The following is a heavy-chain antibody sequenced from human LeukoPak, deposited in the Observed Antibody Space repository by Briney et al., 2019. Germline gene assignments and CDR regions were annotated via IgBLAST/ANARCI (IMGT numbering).Heavy chain of an antibody. J-gene: IGHJ4*02. Sequence: GSLRLSCTVSGFTFNTYWMHWVRQAPGKGMVWVSRMNNDGRVISYADSVKGRFTISRDNAKNTLYLQMNSLRAEDTAVYYCAREFKATGFWALDYWGQGTLVTASS. D-gene: IGHD3-16*01. CDR1: GFTFNTYW. CDR2: MNNDGRVI. CDR3: AREFKATGFWALDY. V-gene: IGHV3-74*01.